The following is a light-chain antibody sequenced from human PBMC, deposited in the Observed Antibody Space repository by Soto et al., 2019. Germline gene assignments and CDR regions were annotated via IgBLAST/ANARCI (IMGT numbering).Light chain of an antibody. CDR2: EVT. CDR1: SSDIGGYNY. CDR3: SSYTSSSAWV. Sequence: QSVLTQPASVSGSPGQSITISCTGTSSDIGGYNYVSWCQQHPGKAPKLIIYEVTNRPSGVSNRFSGSKSGNTASLTISGLQAEDEADYYCSSYTSSSAWVFGGGTKLTVL. V-gene: IGLV2-14*01. J-gene: IGLJ3*02.